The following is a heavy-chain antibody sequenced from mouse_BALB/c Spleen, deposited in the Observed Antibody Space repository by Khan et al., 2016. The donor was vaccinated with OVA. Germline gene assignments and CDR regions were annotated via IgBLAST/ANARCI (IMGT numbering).Heavy chain of an antibody. V-gene: IGHV14-3*02. Sequence: VQLQQSGAELVKPGASVNLSCTASGFKIKDIYIYCVSQRTEPGLTWIGRCDPANGNTKYDPKLRGKATITADTSYNQVYLHFSCLTPEDTAASYCCYSFLPCAMDYWGQGTSVTVSS. CDR1: GFKIKDIY. J-gene: IGHJ4*01. D-gene: IGHD1-1*01. CDR3: CYSFLPCAMDY. CDR2: CDPANGNT.